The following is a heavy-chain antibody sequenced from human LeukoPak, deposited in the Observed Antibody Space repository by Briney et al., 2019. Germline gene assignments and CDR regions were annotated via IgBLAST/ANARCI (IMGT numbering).Heavy chain of an antibody. V-gene: IGHV3-21*01. CDR2: ISTNSAFI. D-gene: IGHD3-22*01. Sequence: GGSLKLSCTASGFTFINYSMNWVRQAPGKGLEWVSSISTNSAFIYYADSVRGRFTISRDNAKNSLYLQMNSLRAEDTAVYYCARDFRSVDYYDSSGYYPLYYYYYYMDVWGKGTTVTISS. J-gene: IGHJ6*03. CDR3: ARDFRSVDYYDSSGYYPLYYYYYYMDV. CDR1: GFTFINYS.